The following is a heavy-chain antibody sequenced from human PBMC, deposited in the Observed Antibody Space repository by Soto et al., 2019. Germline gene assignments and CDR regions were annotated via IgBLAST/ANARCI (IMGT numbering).Heavy chain of an antibody. CDR3: TTGRFGELADGMDV. Sequence: GGSLRLSCAASGFTFRNAWMTWVRQAPGKGLEWVGRIKSKIDGGTTDYAAPVKGRFTISRDDSKNTLFLQMNSLKTEDTAVYYCTTGRFGELADGMDVWGQGTTVTVSS. D-gene: IGHD3-10*01. J-gene: IGHJ6*02. CDR1: GFTFRNAW. CDR2: IKSKIDGGTT. V-gene: IGHV3-15*01.